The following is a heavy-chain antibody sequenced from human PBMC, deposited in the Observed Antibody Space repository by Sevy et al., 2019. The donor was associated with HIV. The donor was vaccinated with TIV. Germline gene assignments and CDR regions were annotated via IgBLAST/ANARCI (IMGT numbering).Heavy chain of an antibody. D-gene: IGHD6-19*01. CDR1: RFTFSSYA. Sequence: GGSLRLSCAASRFTFSSYAMHWVRQAPGKGLEWVAVISYDGSNKYYADSVKGRFTISRDNSKNTLYLQMNSLRAEDTAVYYCATLFLTRIAVAAAVPDYWGQGTLVTVSS. CDR2: ISYDGSNK. J-gene: IGHJ4*02. V-gene: IGHV3-30-3*01. CDR3: ATLFLTRIAVAAAVPDY.